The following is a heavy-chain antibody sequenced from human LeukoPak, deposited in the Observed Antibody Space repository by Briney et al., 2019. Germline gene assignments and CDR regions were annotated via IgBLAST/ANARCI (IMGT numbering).Heavy chain of an antibody. Sequence: PSGTLSLTCGVSGGSITITNYWTWVRQPPGKGLEWVSYITRSSSAVYYADSVKGRFTISRDNAKNSLYLQMNNLRDEDTAVYYCARESSIDYWGQGTLVTVSS. J-gene: IGHJ4*02. CDR3: ARESSIDY. CDR1: GGSITITN. V-gene: IGHV3-48*02. CDR2: ITRSSSAV.